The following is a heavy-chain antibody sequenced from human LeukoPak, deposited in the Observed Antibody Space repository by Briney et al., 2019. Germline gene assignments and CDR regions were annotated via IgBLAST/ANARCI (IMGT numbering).Heavy chain of an antibody. Sequence: PWVSLRLSCAASGFAFSSYAMSWVRQAPGKGLKWVSVISSSGDTTYYADSVKGRFTIARANSKNTLYLQMNALNATATAYYYCARQAEGAYYLDYWGQGTLVTVSS. V-gene: IGHV3-23*01. CDR1: GFAFSSYA. CDR3: ARQAEGAYYLDY. CDR2: ISSSGDTT. D-gene: IGHD1-14*01. J-gene: IGHJ4*02.